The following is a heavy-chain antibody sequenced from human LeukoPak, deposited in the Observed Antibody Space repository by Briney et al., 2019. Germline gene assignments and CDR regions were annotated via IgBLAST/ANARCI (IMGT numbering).Heavy chain of an antibody. CDR3: AKVGSAYDFWSGFDY. CDR1: GFTFSSYE. Sequence: GGSLRLSCAASGFTFSSYEMNWVRQTPGKGLEWVAFIRYDGSSKSYADSVKGRFTISRDNSKNVLYLQMNSLRTDDTAVYYCAKVGSAYDFWSGFDYWGQGTLVTVSS. J-gene: IGHJ4*02. CDR2: IRYDGSSK. D-gene: IGHD3-3*01. V-gene: IGHV3-30*02.